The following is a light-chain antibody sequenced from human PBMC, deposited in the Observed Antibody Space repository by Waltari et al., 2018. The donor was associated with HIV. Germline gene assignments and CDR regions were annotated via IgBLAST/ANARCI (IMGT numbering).Light chain of an antibody. CDR1: ALAKQH. J-gene: IGLJ2*01. CDR2: KDT. V-gene: IGLV3-25*03. CDR3: QSADNTGTSVV. Sequence: SYELTQPPSVSVSPGQTARITCSADALAKQHTYWYQQKPGQAPVVVIDKDTKRTSGIPERFSGSSSGKIVTLTISGVQAEDEAVDYCQSADNTGTSVVFGGGTKLTVL.